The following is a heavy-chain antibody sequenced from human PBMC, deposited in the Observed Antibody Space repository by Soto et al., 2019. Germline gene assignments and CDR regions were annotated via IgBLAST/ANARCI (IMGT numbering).Heavy chain of an antibody. V-gene: IGHV3-30-3*01. D-gene: IGHD2-8*01. Sequence: PGGSLRLSCAASGFTFSSYAMHWVRQAPGKGLEWVAVISYDGSNKYYADSVKGRFTISRDNSKNTLYLQMNSLRAEDTAVYYCARDPIGPLGAADCTNGVCYFTMPMIWGQGTLVTVSS. CDR3: ARDPIGPLGAADCTNGVCYFTMPMI. J-gene: IGHJ4*02. CDR1: GFTFSSYA. CDR2: ISYDGSNK.